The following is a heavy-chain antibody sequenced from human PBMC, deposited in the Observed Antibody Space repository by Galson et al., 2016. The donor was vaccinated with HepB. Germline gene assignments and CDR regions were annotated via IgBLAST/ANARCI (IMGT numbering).Heavy chain of an antibody. V-gene: IGHV3-33*06. CDR1: GFTFSSYG. J-gene: IGHJ5*02. D-gene: IGHD5-18*01. CDR3: AKDGGAYSYGRNWFDP. Sequence: SLRLSCAASGFTFSSYGMHWVRQAPGKGLEWVAVIWYDGSNKYYADSVKGRFTISRDNSNNTLYLQMKSLRADDTAVYYCAKDGGAYSYGRNWFDPWGQGTLVTVSS. CDR2: IWYDGSNK.